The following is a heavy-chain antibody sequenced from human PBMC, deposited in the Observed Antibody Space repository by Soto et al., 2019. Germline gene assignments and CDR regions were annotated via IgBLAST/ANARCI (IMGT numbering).Heavy chain of an antibody. CDR2: INHSGST. Sequence: SETLSLTGAVYGGSFSGYYWRWIRQPPGKGLEWIGEINHSGSTNYNPSLKSRVTISVYTSKNKYSLELGSVTAAEMAVYYCARVQGKRITIVGVIITGWFDSWGQGTLVTAS. V-gene: IGHV4-34*01. CDR1: GGSFSGYY. CDR3: ARVQGKRITIVGVIITGWFDS. J-gene: IGHJ5*01. D-gene: IGHD3-3*01.